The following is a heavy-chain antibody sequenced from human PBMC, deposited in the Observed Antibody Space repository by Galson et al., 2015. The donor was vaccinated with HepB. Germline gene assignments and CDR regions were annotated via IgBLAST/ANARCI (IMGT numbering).Heavy chain of an antibody. J-gene: IGHJ4*02. V-gene: IGHV3-23*01. CDR1: GFTFSSYA. D-gene: IGHD4-17*01. CDR2: ISGSGGST. CDR3: AKDLGGDGYGDWRDY. Sequence: SLRLSCAASGFTFSSYAMSWVRQAPGKGLEWVSAISGSGGSTYYADSVKGRFTISRDNSKNTLYLQMNSLRAEDTAVYYCAKDLGGDGYGDWRDYWGQGTLVTVSS.